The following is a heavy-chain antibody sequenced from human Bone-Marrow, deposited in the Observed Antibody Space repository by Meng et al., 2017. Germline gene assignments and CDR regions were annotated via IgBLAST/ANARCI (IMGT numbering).Heavy chain of an antibody. CDR1: GGTFSSYA. CDR3: ARTTGYSSSWYETFFDY. V-gene: IGHV1-69*01. Sequence: VQRGQSVAEGKKPGSSVKVACKASGGTFSSYAISWVRQAPGQGLEWMGGIIPIFGTANYAQKFQGRVTITADESTSTAYMELSSLRSEDTAVYYCARTTGYSSSWYETFFDYWGQGTLVTVSS. J-gene: IGHJ4*02. D-gene: IGHD6-13*01. CDR2: IIPIFGTA.